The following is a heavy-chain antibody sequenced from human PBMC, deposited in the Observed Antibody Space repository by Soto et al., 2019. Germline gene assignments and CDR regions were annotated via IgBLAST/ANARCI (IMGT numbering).Heavy chain of an antibody. D-gene: IGHD6-13*01. J-gene: IGHJ5*02. Sequence: SETLSLTCTVSGGSISSGDYYWSWIRQPPGKGLEWIGYIYYSGSTNYNPSLKGRVTISVDTSKNQFSLKLSSVTAADTAVYYCARLRSSDLDPWGQGTLVTVSS. V-gene: IGHV4-61*08. CDR2: IYYSGST. CDR3: ARLRSSDLDP. CDR1: GGSISSGDYY.